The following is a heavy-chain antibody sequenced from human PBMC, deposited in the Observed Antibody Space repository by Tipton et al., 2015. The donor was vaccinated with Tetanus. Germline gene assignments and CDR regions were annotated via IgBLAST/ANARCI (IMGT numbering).Heavy chain of an antibody. CDR3: ARSHVFRFTLFGEEIPRSGRFDP. CDR2: IYNSGDT. D-gene: IGHD3-3*01. J-gene: IGHJ5*02. V-gene: IGHV4-59*07. CDR1: GGSISNYY. Sequence: TLSLTCTVSGGSISNYYWNWIRQSPGKRLEWIGNIYNSGDTAYNPSLQSRATIYLDTAKKHFSLRLSSVTAADTAVYYCARSHVFRFTLFGEEIPRSGRFDPWGQGTLVTVSS.